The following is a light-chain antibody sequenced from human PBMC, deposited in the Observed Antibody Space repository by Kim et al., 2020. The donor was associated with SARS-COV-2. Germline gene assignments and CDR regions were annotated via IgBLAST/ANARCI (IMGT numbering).Light chain of an antibody. V-gene: IGLV3-1*01. CDR3: QAWDCSTAHVV. Sequence: SYELTQPPSVSVSPGQTATITCSGDKLGDKYACWYQQKPGQSPVLVIYQDSKRPSGIPERFSGSNSGNTATLTLSGTQAMDEADYYCQAWDCSTAHVVF. CDR1: KLGDKY. CDR2: QDS. J-gene: IGLJ2*01.